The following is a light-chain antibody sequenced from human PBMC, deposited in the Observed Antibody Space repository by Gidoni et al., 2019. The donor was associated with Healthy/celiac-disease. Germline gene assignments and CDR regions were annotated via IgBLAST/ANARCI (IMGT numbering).Light chain of an antibody. CDR1: SSNIAAGYA. V-gene: IGLV1-40*01. CDR3: QTYDDSLSWV. Sequence: QSVPTQPPSVSGAPGQRVTIACTGSSSNIAAGYAVHWYQQLPGTAPKVVIYDPTDRPSRLPDRFSASQSGTSASLAITGLQAEDEADYYCQTYDDSLSWVFGGGTKVTVL. J-gene: IGLJ3*02. CDR2: DPT.